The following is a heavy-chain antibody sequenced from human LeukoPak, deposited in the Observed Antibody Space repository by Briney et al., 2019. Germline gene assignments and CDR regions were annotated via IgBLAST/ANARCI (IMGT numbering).Heavy chain of an antibody. CDR3: AREDYDFWSGGNHDYYYYYMDV. J-gene: IGHJ6*03. CDR1: GYTFTSYD. Sequence: ASVKVSCKASGYTFTSYDINWVRQATGQGLEWMGWMNPNSGNTGYAQKFQGRVTITRNTSISTAYMELSSLRSEDTAVYYCAREDYDFWSGGNHDYYYYYMDVWGKGTTVTVSS. CDR2: MNPNSGNT. D-gene: IGHD3-3*01. V-gene: IGHV1-8*03.